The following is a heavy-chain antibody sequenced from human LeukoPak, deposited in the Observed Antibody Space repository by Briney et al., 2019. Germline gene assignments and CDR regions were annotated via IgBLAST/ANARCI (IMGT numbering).Heavy chain of an antibody. Sequence: TGGSLRLSCAASGFTFSSYSMNWVRQAPGKGLEWVSSISSSSYIYYADSVKGRFTISRDNAKNSLYLQMNSLRAEDTAVYYCARTQYYYDSSGYYFDYWGQGTLVTVSS. CDR1: GFTFSSYS. V-gene: IGHV3-21*01. D-gene: IGHD3-22*01. CDR2: ISSSSYI. CDR3: ARTQYYYDSSGYYFDY. J-gene: IGHJ4*02.